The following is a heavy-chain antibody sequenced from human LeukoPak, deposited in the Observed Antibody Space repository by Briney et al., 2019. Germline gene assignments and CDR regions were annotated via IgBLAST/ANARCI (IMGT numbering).Heavy chain of an antibody. CDR2: INPNSGGT. CDR3: ARDPGPGY. V-gene: IGHV1-2*02. CDR1: GGTFSSYA. J-gene: IGHJ4*02. Sequence: ASVKVSCKASGGTFSSYAISWVRQAPGQGLEWMGWINPNSGGTNYAQKFQGRVTMTRDTSISTAYMELSRLRSDDTAVYYCARDPGPGYWGQGTLVTVSS.